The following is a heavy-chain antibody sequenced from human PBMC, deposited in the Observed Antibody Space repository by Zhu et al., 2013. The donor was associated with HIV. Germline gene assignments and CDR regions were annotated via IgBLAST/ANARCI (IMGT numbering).Heavy chain of an antibody. CDR2: INPNGGGT. Sequence: QVQLVQSGAEVKKPGASVKVSCKTSGYTFTGYYMHWVRQAPGQGLEWMGWINPNGGGTKYAQKFQGGVTMTRDTSISTAYMEVSSLISDDTAVYYCTRGPTGYDYIKYWYFDLVGPRHP. V-gene: IGHV1-2*02. D-gene: IGHD4-4*01. CDR3: TRGPTGYDYIKYWYFDL. CDR1: GYTFTGYY. J-gene: IGHJ2*01.